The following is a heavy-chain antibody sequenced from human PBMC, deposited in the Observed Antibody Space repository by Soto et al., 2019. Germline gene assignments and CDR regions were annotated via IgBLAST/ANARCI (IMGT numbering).Heavy chain of an antibody. V-gene: IGHV3-7*01. CDR3: ATIFGVPRVF. CDR2: IRHDGSEQ. CDR1: GFPLSSYW. D-gene: IGHD3-3*01. J-gene: IGHJ4*02. Sequence: GGSLRLSCVASGFPLSSYWMSWVRQAPGKGLEWVATIRHDGSEQFYVDSVRGRFTVSRDNTKNSLSLQMDNLRDEDTAVYYCATIFGVPRVFWGQGVLVTVSS.